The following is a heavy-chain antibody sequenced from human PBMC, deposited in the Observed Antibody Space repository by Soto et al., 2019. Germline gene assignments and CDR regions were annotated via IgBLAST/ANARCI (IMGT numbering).Heavy chain of an antibody. CDR3: ARDKGSGNPYYFDY. CDR2: ISSSSSYI. V-gene: IGHV3-21*01. Sequence: TGGSLRLSCAASGFTFSSYSMNWVRQAPGKGLEWVSSISSSSSYIYYADSVKGRFTISRDNAKNSLYLQMNSLRAEDTAVYYCARDKGSGNPYYFDYWGQGTLVTVSS. J-gene: IGHJ4*02. CDR1: GFTFSSYS. D-gene: IGHD3-3*01.